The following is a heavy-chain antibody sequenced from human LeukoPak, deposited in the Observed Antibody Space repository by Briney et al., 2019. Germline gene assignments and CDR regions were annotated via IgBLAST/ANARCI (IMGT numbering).Heavy chain of an antibody. Sequence: AVTVSCMPPLGTFSRYAISWVRQAAGQGLEWMGRIIPILGIANYAQKFQGRVTITADKSTSTAYMELSSLRSEDTAVYYCARGDSSSWYWVYYYYDGMDVWGQGTTVTVSS. D-gene: IGHD6-13*01. V-gene: IGHV1-69*04. CDR2: IIPILGIA. J-gene: IGHJ6*02. CDR3: ARGDSSSWYWVYYYYDGMDV. CDR1: LGTFSRYA.